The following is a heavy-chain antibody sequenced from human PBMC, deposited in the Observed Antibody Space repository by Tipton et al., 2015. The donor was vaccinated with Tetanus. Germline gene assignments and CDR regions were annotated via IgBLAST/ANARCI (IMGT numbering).Heavy chain of an antibody. J-gene: IGHJ2*01. Sequence: TLSLTCTVSGDSMTRYYWSWIRQPPGKGLEWIGYTFYSDINNYNPSLRSRVSISVDTAKNRFSLTLTSVTAADMAVYYCATMTPVDWYFDLWGRGTLVTVSS. D-gene: IGHD4-23*01. CDR3: ATMTPVDWYFDL. CDR2: TFYSDIN. CDR1: GDSMTRYY. V-gene: IGHV4-59*12.